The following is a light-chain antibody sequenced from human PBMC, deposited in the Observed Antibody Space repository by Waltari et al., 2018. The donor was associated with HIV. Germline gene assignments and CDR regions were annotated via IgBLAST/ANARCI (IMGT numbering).Light chain of an antibody. V-gene: IGLV1-47*01. CDR3: ASWDDSLGHGI. Sequence: TQAPSASKAPGQRIPMSCSGSKSNIGNNFIFWYQHIAGASPKLVMARIAKPPAGVPYRFSGTKDGTSGFLAISSLRLEDEATYMCASWDDSLGHGIFGGGTKLTVL. CDR2: RIA. J-gene: IGLJ2*01. CDR1: KSNIGNNF.